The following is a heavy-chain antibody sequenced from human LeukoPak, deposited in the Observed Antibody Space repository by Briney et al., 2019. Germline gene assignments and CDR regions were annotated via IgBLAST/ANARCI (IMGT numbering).Heavy chain of an antibody. Sequence: LTGGSLRLSCAASGFTFSSYGMHWVRQAPGKGPEWVAVIWYDGSNKYYADSVKGRFTISRDNSKNTLYLQMNSLRAEDTAVYYCAKAPLYSSSSDYYGMDVWGQGTTVTASS. CDR2: IWYDGSNK. CDR3: AKAPLYSSSSDYYGMDV. J-gene: IGHJ6*02. CDR1: GFTFSSYG. D-gene: IGHD6-6*01. V-gene: IGHV3-33*06.